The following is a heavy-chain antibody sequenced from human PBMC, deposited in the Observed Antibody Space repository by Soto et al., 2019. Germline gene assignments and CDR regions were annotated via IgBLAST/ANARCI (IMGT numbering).Heavy chain of an antibody. J-gene: IGHJ6*03. D-gene: IGHD2-15*01. CDR2: IWYDGSNK. Sequence: QVQLVESGGGVVQPGRSLRLSCAASGFTFSSYGMHWVRQAPGKGLEWVAVIWYDGSNKYYADSVKGRFTISRDNSKNTMYLQMNSLRAEDTAVYYCARDKAVVVVAATDYYYYYYMDVWGKGTMVTVSS. CDR1: GFTFSSYG. CDR3: ARDKAVVVVAATDYYYYYYMDV. V-gene: IGHV3-33*01.